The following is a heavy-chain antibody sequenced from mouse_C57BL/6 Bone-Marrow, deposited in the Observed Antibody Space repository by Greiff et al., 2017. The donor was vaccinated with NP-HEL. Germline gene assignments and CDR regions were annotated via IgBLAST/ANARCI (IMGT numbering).Heavy chain of an antibody. CDR3: ARDYYGSSWDY. CDR2: IDPSDSYT. D-gene: IGHD1-1*01. CDR1: GYTFTSYW. V-gene: IGHV1-69*01. J-gene: IGHJ2*01. Sequence: QVQLQQPGAELVMPGASVKLSCKASGYTFTSYWMHWVKQRPGQGLEWIGEIDPSDSYTNYNQKFKGKSTLTVDKSSSTAYMQLSSLTSEDSAVYYCARDYYGSSWDYWGQGTTLIVSS.